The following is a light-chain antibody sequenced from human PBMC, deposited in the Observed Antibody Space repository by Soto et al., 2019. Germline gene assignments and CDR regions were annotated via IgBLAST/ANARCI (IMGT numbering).Light chain of an antibody. Sequence: DIVMTQSPDSLAVSLGERATINCKSSQRVLYSSNYKNYLAWYQQKPGQPPKLLIYWASTRESGVPDRFSGSGSGTDFTLTISSLQAEDVAVYYCQQYYTNPLTFGGGTKVDIK. CDR2: WAS. CDR3: QQYYTNPLT. J-gene: IGKJ4*01. CDR1: QRVLYSSNYKNY. V-gene: IGKV4-1*01.